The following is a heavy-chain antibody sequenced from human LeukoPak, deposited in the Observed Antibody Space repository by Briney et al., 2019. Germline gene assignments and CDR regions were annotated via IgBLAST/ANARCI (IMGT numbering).Heavy chain of an antibody. CDR1: GFTFSSYG. D-gene: IGHD2-2*01. CDR3: AKEVTVVVPAASYYFDY. V-gene: IGHV3-30*02. Sequence: PGGSLRLSCAASGFTFSSYGMHWVRQAPGKGLEWVAFIRYDGSNKYYADSVKGRFTISRDNSKNTLYLQMNSLRAEDTAVYYCAKEVTVVVPAASYYFDYWGQGTLVTVSS. J-gene: IGHJ4*02. CDR2: IRYDGSNK.